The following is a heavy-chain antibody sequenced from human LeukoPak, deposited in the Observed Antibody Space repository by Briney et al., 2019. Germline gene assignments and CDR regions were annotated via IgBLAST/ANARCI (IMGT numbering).Heavy chain of an antibody. CDR3: AKDTSRPYVDIVATTEGGFDY. J-gene: IGHJ4*02. D-gene: IGHD5-12*01. CDR2: ISYDGSNK. CDR1: GFTFSSYA. V-gene: IGHV3-30-3*01. Sequence: PGGSLRLSCAASGFTFSSYAMHWVCQAPGKGLEWVAVISYDGSNKYYADSVKGRFTISRDNSKNTLYLQMNSLRAEDAAVYYCAKDTSRPYVDIVATTEGGFDYWGQGTLVTVSS.